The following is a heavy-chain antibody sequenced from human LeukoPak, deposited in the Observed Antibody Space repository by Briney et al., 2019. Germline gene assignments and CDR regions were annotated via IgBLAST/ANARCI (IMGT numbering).Heavy chain of an antibody. J-gene: IGHJ4*02. CDR3: AKGYSAAWYDFDS. Sequence: PGGSLRLSCAASGFTFSSFAVSWVRQAPGKGLEWVSHIHYSPGYTYYADSVRGRFTISRDNSKNTLFLEMNSLRAEDTAIYYCAKGYSAAWYDFDSWGQGTLVTVSS. D-gene: IGHD6-19*01. CDR1: GFTFSSFA. CDR2: IHYSPGYT. V-gene: IGHV3-23*01.